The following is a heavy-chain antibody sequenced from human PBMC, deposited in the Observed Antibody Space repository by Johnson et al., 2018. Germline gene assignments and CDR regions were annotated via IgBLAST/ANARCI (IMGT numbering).Heavy chain of an antibody. CDR2: IIPILGIA. V-gene: IGHV1-69*04. J-gene: IGHJ6*03. D-gene: IGHD3-22*01. CDR3: ARGGTDDSSGYYYYYYYYMDV. Sequence: QVQLVQSGAEVKKXGSSXKVXCKASGGTFSSYAISWVRQAPGQGLEWMGRIIPILGIANYAQKFQGRVTITADKSTSTAYMELNRLRAEDTAVYYCARGGTDDSSGYYYYYYYYMDVWGKGTTVTVSS. CDR1: GGTFSSYA.